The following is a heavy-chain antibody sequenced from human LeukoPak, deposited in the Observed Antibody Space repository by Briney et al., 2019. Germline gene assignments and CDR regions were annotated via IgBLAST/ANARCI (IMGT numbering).Heavy chain of an antibody. J-gene: IGHJ4*02. CDR3: ARWGSIAVARFDY. V-gene: IGHV4-34*11. CDR2: IYYTGST. D-gene: IGHD6-6*01. CDR1: GGSFSGYY. Sequence: SETLSLTCAVYGGSFSGYYWSWIRQPPGKGLEWIGYIYYTGSTNYNPSLTSRVNISVDTSKNQFSLNLTSVTVADTAVYYCARWGSIAVARFDYWGQGTLVTVPS.